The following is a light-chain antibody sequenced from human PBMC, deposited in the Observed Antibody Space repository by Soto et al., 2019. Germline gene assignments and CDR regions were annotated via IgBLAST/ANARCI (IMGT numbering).Light chain of an antibody. J-gene: IGKJ5*01. CDR3: QQYNNWPPIT. Sequence: EIVMTQSPATLSVSPGERATLSCRASQRVASLLAWYQQKPGQAPRLLIYDTSTRATGIPARFSGSGSGTEFTLTISSLQSEDFAVYYCQQYNNWPPITFGEGTRLEIK. CDR1: QRVASL. CDR2: DTS. V-gene: IGKV3-15*01.